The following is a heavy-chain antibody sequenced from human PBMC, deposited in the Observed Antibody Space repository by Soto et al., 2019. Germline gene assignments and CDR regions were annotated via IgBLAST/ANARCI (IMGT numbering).Heavy chain of an antibody. V-gene: IGHV3-23*01. CDR2: ISGSGGST. D-gene: IGHD3-16*02. CDR1: GFTFSSYA. Sequence: EVQLLESGGGLVQPGVSLRLSCAASGFTFSSYAMSWVRQAPGKGLEWVSAISGSGGSTYYADSVKGRFTISRDNSKNTLYLQMNSLRAEDTAVYYCAKDYDYIWGSYRYLDYWGQGTLVTVSS. J-gene: IGHJ4*02. CDR3: AKDYDYIWGSYRYLDY.